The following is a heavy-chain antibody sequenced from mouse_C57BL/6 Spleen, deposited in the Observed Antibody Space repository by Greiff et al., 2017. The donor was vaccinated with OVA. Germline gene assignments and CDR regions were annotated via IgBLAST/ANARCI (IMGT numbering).Heavy chain of an antibody. V-gene: IGHV1-26*01. CDR1: GYTFTDYY. J-gene: IGHJ3*01. D-gene: IGHD3-2*02. CDR3: ASDETAQATFAY. Sequence: VQLQQSGPELVKPGASVKISCKASGYTFTDYYMNWVKQSHGKSLEWIGDINPNNGGTSYNQKFKGKATLTVDKSSSTAYMELRSLTSEDSAVYYCASDETAQATFAYWGQGTLVTVSA. CDR2: INPNNGGT.